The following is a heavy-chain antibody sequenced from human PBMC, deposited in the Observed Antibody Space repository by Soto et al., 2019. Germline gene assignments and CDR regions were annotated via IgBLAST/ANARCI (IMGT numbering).Heavy chain of an antibody. J-gene: IGHJ4*02. CDR2: IKQDVSEK. CDR1: GFTFSSYW. D-gene: IGHD3-22*01. V-gene: IGHV3-7*03. Sequence: GGSLRLSCAASGFTFSSYWMSWVRQAPGKGLEWVANIKQDVSEKYYVDSVKGRFTISRDNAKNSLYLQMNSLRAEDTAVYYCAREIWDRSVLSLDYWGQGTPVTVSS. CDR3: AREIWDRSVLSLDY.